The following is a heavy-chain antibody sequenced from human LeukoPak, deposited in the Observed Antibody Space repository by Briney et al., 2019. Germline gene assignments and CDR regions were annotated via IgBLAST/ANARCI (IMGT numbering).Heavy chain of an antibody. V-gene: IGHV3-21*01. D-gene: IGHD6-19*01. Sequence: PGGSLRPSCAASGFTFSSYTMNWVRQAPGKGLEWVSSISTSSTYISYADSVKGRFTISRDNAKNSLYLQMNSLRAEDTAVYYCARGITSSGWLFDYWGQGTLVTVSS. J-gene: IGHJ4*02. CDR1: GFTFSSYT. CDR3: ARGITSSGWLFDY. CDR2: ISTSSTYI.